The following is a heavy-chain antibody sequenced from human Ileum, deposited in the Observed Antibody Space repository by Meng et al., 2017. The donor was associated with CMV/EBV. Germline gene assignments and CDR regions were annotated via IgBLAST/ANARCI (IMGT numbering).Heavy chain of an antibody. V-gene: IGHV3-15*01. Sequence: GGSLRLSCAASELAFTNAWLSWVRQAPGKGLEWVGRIQSNTEGGAAEYAAPVKGRFTISRDDSRHTLYLQMNSLETEDTGVYYCATEIRGYCSGASCHYGMDVWGQGTTVTVSS. CDR3: ATEIRGYCSGASCHYGMDV. J-gene: IGHJ6*02. CDR2: IQSNTEGGAA. CDR1: ELAFTNAW. D-gene: IGHD2-15*01.